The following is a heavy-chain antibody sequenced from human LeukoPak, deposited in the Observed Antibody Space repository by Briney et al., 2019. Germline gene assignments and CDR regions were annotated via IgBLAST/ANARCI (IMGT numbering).Heavy chain of an antibody. CDR1: GGSISSYY. CDR2: IYYSGST. Sequence: SETLSLTCTASGGSISSYYWSWIRQPPGKGLEWIGYIYYSGSTNYNPSLKSRATISVDTSKNQFSLKLSSVTAADTAVYYCARGRDSAGLRRNWFGPWGQGTLVTVSS. D-gene: IGHD3-16*01. V-gene: IGHV4-59*01. J-gene: IGHJ5*02. CDR3: ARGRDSAGLRRNWFGP.